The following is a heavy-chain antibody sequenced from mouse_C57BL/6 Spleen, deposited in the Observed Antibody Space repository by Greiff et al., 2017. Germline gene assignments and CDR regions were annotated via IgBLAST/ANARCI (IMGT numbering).Heavy chain of an antibody. D-gene: IGHD2-1*01. CDR1: GFSLTSYG. CDR3: ARHGKGDYYAMDY. J-gene: IGHJ4*01. CDR2: IWSDGST. Sequence: VQVVESGPGLVAPSQSLSITCTVSGFSLTSYGVHWVRQPPGKGLEWLVVIWSDGSTTYNSALKSRLSISKDNSKSQVFLKMNSLQTDDTAMYYCARHGKGDYYAMDYWGQGTSVTVSS. V-gene: IGHV2-6-1*01.